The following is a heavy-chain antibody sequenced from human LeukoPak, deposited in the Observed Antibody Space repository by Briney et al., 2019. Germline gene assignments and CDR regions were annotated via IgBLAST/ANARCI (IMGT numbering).Heavy chain of an antibody. Sequence: GGSLRLSCAASGFTITNAWMNWVRQAPGKGLEWVGRIKSKADGETIDYAAPVKGRFTFSRDDSKNMLYLQMNSLKSEDTAVYYCSTLTSRGLSDSWGQGTLVTVSS. V-gene: IGHV3-15*07. D-gene: IGHD1-20*01. CDR2: IKSKADGETI. J-gene: IGHJ4*02. CDR1: GFTITNAW. CDR3: STLTSRGLSDS.